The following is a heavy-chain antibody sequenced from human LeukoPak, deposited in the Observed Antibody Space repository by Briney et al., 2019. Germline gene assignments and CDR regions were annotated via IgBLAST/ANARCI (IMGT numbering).Heavy chain of an antibody. Sequence: SETLSPTCTVSGGSISSYYWSWIRQPPGKGLEWIGYIYYSGSTNYNPSLKSRVTISVDTSKNQFSLKLSSVTAADTAVYYCARDYGSGSWGQGTLVTVSS. CDR3: ARDYGSGS. CDR1: GGSISSYY. D-gene: IGHD3-10*01. CDR2: IYYSGST. V-gene: IGHV4-59*01. J-gene: IGHJ4*02.